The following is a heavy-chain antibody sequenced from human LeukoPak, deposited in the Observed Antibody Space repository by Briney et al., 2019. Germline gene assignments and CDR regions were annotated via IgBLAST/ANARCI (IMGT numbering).Heavy chain of an antibody. CDR3: ARSSGQGFDY. D-gene: IGHD6-19*01. CDR1: GFTFSSYA. V-gene: IGHV3-30-3*01. J-gene: IGHJ4*02. Sequence: GGSLRLSCAASGFTFSSYAMHWVRQAPGKGLEWVAVISYDGSNKYYADSVKGRFTISRDNSKNTLYLQMNSLRAEDTAVYYCARSSGQGFDYWGQGTLVTVSS. CDR2: ISYDGSNK.